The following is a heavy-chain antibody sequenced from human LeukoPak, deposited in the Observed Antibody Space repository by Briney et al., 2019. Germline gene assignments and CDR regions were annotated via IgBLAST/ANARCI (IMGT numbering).Heavy chain of an antibody. V-gene: IGHV4-59*01. J-gene: IGHJ4*02. D-gene: IGHD3-10*01. CDR1: GGSIRSYY. CDR3: ARGSYYGSGSYSDY. Sequence: SETLSLTCTVSGGSIRSYYWSWIRQPPGKGLEWIGYIYYSGSTNYNPSLKSRVTILVDTSKNQFSLKLSSVTAADTAVYYCARGSYYGSGSYSDYWGQGTLVTVSS. CDR2: IYYSGST.